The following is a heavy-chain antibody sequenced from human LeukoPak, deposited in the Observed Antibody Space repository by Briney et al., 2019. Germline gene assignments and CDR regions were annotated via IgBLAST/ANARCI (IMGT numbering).Heavy chain of an antibody. CDR1: GGSIRSYY. V-gene: IGHV4-4*07. Sequence: PSETLSLTCSVSGGSIRSYYWSWIRQPAGKGLEWIGRVYTSGNTDDNPSLKSRFTMSIDTSKNQFSLKLTSVTAADTAVYYCARDTGDYDAFDIWGQGTMVTVSS. J-gene: IGHJ3*02. D-gene: IGHD4-17*01. CDR3: ARDTGDYDAFDI. CDR2: VYTSGNT.